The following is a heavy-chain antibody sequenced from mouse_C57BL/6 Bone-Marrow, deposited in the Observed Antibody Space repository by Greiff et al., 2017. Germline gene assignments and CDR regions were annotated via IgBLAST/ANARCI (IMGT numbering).Heavy chain of an antibody. CDR2: IYPGSGST. V-gene: IGHV1-55*01. CDR1: GYTFTSYW. D-gene: IGHD2-4*01. Sequence: QVQLQQSGAELVKPGASVKMSCKASGYTFTSYWITWVKQRPGQGLEWIGDIYPGSGSTNYNEKFKSKATLTVDTSSSTAYMQLSSLTSEDSAVYYCARDGYDYDWYFDVWGTGTTVTVSS. J-gene: IGHJ1*03. CDR3: ARDGYDYDWYFDV.